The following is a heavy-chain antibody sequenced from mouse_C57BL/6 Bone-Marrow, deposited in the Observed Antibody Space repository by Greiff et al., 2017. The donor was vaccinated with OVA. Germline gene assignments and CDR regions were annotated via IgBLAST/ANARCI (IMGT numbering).Heavy chain of an antibody. CDR1: GYTFTDYN. D-gene: IGHD1-1*01. CDR3: ARERHYYGSPYWYFDV. J-gene: IGHJ1*03. V-gene: IGHV1-18*01. CDR2: INPNNGGT. Sequence: EVQLQQSGPELVKPGASVKIPCKASGYTFTDYNMDWVKQSHGKSLEWIGDINPNNGGTIYNQKFKGKATLTVDKSSSTAYMELRSLTSEDTAVYYCARERHYYGSPYWYFDVWGKGTTVTVSS.